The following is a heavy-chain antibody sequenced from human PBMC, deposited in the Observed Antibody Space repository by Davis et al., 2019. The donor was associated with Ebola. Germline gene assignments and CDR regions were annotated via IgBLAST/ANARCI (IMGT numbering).Heavy chain of an antibody. D-gene: IGHD6-19*01. V-gene: IGHV3-30-3*01. Sequence: GGSLRLSCAASGFTFSSYAMHWVRQAPGKGLEWVAVISYDGSNKYYADSVKGRFTISRDNSKNTLYLQMNSLRAEDTAVYYCARCRGSSGWYYFDYWGQGTLVTVSS. CDR3: ARCRGSSGWYYFDY. CDR2: ISYDGSNK. CDR1: GFTFSSYA. J-gene: IGHJ4*02.